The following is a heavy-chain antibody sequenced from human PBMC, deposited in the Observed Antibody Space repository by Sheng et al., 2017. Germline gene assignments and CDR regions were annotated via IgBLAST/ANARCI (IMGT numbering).Heavy chain of an antibody. CDR3: ERDGATTWFFDY. CDR2: IYYSGST. Sequence: QLQLQESGPGLVKPSETLSLTCTVSGGSISSSSYYWGWIRQPPGKGLEWIGSIYYSGSTYYNPSLKSRVTISVDTSKNQFSLKLSSVTAADTAVYYCERDGATTWFFDYWGQGTLVTVSS. D-gene: IGHD1-26*01. J-gene: IGHJ4*02. CDR1: GGSISSSSYY. V-gene: IGHV4-39*07.